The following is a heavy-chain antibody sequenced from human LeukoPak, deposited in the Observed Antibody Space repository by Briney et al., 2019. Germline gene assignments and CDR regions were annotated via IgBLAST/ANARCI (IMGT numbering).Heavy chain of an antibody. CDR2: IGGTSTYI. D-gene: IGHD6-19*01. CDR1: GFTFSSYA. J-gene: IGHJ2*01. V-gene: IGHV3-21*01. Sequence: PGGSLRLSCAASGFTFSSYAMSWVRQAPGKGLEWISSIGGTSTYIYYADSVRGRFTVSRDNVKKSVYLQMNSLSADDTSVYYCARGSGPNSYWYFDLWGRGTLVTVSS. CDR3: ARGSGPNSYWYFDL.